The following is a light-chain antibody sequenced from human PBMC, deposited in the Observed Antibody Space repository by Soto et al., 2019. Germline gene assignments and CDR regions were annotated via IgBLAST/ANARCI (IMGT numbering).Light chain of an antibody. V-gene: IGLV1-40*01. CDR2: ANS. CDR1: SSNIGAGYD. Sequence: QSVLTQPPSVSGAPGQRVNISCTGSSSNIGAGYDVHWYQQLPGTAPKLLIYANSNRASGVPDRFSGSKSGTSASLAITGLQAEDEADYHCQSYDSSLSGVFGGGTKVTVL. J-gene: IGLJ2*01. CDR3: QSYDSSLSGV.